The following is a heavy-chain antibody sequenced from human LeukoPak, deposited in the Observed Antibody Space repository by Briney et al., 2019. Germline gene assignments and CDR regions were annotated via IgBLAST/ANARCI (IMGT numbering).Heavy chain of an antibody. CDR2: IWYDGRDK. V-gene: IGHV3-30*02. CDR1: GFTFSGCG. D-gene: IGHD5-18*01. J-gene: IGHJ4*02. Sequence: GGSLRLSCAASGFTFSGCGMHWVRQAQGKGLEWVAFIWYDGRDKYYADSVKGQFTISRDNSKNTLYLQMNSLRAEDTAVYYCAKDPYSYGSYFDYWGQGTLVTVSS. CDR3: AKDPYSYGSYFDY.